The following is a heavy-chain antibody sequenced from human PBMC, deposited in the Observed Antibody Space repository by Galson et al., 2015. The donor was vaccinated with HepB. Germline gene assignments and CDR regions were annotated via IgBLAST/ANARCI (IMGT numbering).Heavy chain of an antibody. CDR2: IIPILGIA. V-gene: IGHV1-69*02. J-gene: IGHJ6*02. Sequence: SVKVSCKASGGTFSSYTISWVRQAPGQGLEWMGRIIPILGIANYAQKFQGRVTITADKSTSTAYMELSSLRSEDTAVYYCARRQTIVVVPAAHYYYYGMDVWGRGTTVTVSS. CDR3: ARRQTIVVVPAAHYYYYGMDV. CDR1: GGTFSSYT. D-gene: IGHD2-2*01.